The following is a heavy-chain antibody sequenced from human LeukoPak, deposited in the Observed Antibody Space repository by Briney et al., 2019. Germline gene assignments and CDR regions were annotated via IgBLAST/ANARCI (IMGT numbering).Heavy chain of an antibody. J-gene: IGHJ2*01. D-gene: IGHD2-2*01. CDR1: GGSISSSSYY. Sequence: SETLSLTCTVSGGSISSSSYYWGWIRQPPGKGLEWIASFYYSGSTNYNPSLKSQVTISVDTSKNQFSLKLSSVTAADTAVYYCARGLDCSSTSCYETDWYFDLWGRGTLVTVSS. CDR3: ARGLDCSSTSCYETDWYFDL. CDR2: FYYSGST. V-gene: IGHV4-39*07.